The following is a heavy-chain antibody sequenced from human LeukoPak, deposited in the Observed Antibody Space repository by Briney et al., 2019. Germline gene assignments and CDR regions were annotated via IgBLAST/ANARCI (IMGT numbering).Heavy chain of an antibody. CDR1: GFTFSRNW. D-gene: IGHD3-22*01. J-gene: IGHJ4*02. V-gene: IGHV3-74*01. CDR3: AREGVGYYDL. Sequence: PGGSLRLSCAASGFTFSRNWMHWVRQAPGKGLVWVSRINRDGSSTNYADSVKGRFTISRDNAKNTLYLQVNSLRAEDTAVYYCAREGVGYYDLWGQGTLVTVSS. CDR2: INRDGSST.